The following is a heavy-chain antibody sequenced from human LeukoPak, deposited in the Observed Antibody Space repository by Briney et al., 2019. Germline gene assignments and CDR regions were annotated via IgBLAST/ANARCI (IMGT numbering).Heavy chain of an antibody. Sequence: GGSLRLSCAASGFIFSSYWMHWVRQAPGKGLVWVSRINPDGSSTNYADSVKGRFTISRDNAKNTSYLQMNSLRAEDTAVYYCARVGGSGSSFSYWGQGTLVTVSS. CDR1: GFIFSSYW. J-gene: IGHJ4*02. D-gene: IGHD3-10*01. CDR2: INPDGSST. V-gene: IGHV3-74*01. CDR3: ARVGGSGSSFSY.